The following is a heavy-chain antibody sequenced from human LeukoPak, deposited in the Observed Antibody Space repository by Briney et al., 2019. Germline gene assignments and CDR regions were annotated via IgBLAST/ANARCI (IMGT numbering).Heavy chain of an antibody. CDR2: MNPNSGNR. CDR1: GYTFTNYD. Sequence: ASVKVSCKASGYTFTNYDINWVRQATGQALEWVGRMNPNSGNRGYAESFQGRVTMTMNTSVNTAYMELITLTSEDTAVYYCARVPTYFDRVWGISETQESDYWGQGTLVTVSS. V-gene: IGHV1-8*01. J-gene: IGHJ4*02. D-gene: IGHD3-16*01. CDR3: ARVPTYFDRVWGISETQESDY.